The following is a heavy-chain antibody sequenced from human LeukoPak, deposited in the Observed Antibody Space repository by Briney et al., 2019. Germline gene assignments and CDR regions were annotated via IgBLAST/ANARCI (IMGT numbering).Heavy chain of an antibody. V-gene: IGHV3-15*01. J-gene: IGHJ4*02. CDR1: GFTFSNAW. Sequence: GGSLRLSCAASGFTFSNAWMSWVRQAPGKGLEWVGRIKSKTDGGTTDYAAPVKGRFTISRDDSKNTLYLQMNSLKTEDTAVYYCTTERAWFGELPNDYWGQGTLVTVSS. CDR3: TTERAWFGELPNDY. CDR2: IKSKTDGGTT. D-gene: IGHD3-10*01.